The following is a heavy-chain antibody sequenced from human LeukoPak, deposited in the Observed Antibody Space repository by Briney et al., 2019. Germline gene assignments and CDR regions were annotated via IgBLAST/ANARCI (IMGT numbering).Heavy chain of an antibody. CDR3: ARERWHCRVNCYSVYYYALDV. Sequence: ASVKVSCKGSGYTFTNYAVHWGRQAPGQRLEWLGWINPGNGDTKYSQNFQGRVTVTSDTSAATAYVELNSLTSEDTAVYYCARERWHCRVNCYSVYYYALDVWGQGTTVTVSS. D-gene: IGHD2-15*01. V-gene: IGHV1-3*01. J-gene: IGHJ6*02. CDR2: INPGNGDT. CDR1: GYTFTNYA.